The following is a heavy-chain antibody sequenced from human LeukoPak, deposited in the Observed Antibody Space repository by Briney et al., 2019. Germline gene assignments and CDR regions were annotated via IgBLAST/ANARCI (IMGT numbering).Heavy chain of an antibody. J-gene: IGHJ4*02. D-gene: IGHD1-26*01. CDR1: GFTFSSYA. V-gene: IGHV3-23*01. CDR3: AKGWDYFDY. CDR2: ISGSGGGT. Sequence: PGGSLRLSCAASGFTFSSYAMNWVRQAPGKGLEWVSTISGSGGGTYYADSVKGRFTISGDTSKNTLYLQMNSLRAEDTALYYCAKGWDYFDYWGQGTLVTVSS.